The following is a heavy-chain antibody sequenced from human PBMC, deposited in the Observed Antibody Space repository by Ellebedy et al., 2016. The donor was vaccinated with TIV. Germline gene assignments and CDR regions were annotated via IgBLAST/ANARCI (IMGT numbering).Heavy chain of an antibody. J-gene: IGHJ4*02. CDR3: ARWVARGVQYYYDY. CDR1: GYTFTGYY. V-gene: IGHV1-2*02. Sequence: ASVKVSCKASGYTFTGYYMHWMRQAPGQGLDWMGWIDPNSGGTNYAQKFQGRVTMTRDTSISTAYMELSGLRSDDTAVYYCARWVARGVQYYYDYWGQGTLVTVSS. CDR2: IDPNSGGT. D-gene: IGHD3-10*01.